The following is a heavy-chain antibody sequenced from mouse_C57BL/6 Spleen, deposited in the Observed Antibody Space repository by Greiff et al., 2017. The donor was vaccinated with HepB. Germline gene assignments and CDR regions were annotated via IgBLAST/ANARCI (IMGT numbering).Heavy chain of an antibody. D-gene: IGHD1-1*01. J-gene: IGHJ2*01. CDR2: INPGSGGT. Sequence: QVHVKQSGAELVRPGTSVKVSCKASGYAFTNYLIEWVKQRPGQGLEWIGVINPGSGGTNYNEKFKGKATLTADKSSSTAYMQLSSLTSEDSAVYFCARSGITTVVAPFDYWGQGTTLTVSS. V-gene: IGHV1-54*01. CDR3: ARSGITTVVAPFDY. CDR1: GYAFTNYL.